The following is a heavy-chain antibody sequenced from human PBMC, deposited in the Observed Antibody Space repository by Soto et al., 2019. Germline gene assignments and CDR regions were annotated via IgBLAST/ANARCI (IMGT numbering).Heavy chain of an antibody. CDR3: AGGVAGSGFDL. D-gene: IGHD6-19*01. J-gene: IGHJ4*02. V-gene: IGHV6-1*01. CDR1: GDSVSSNTAA. CDR2: TYYRSNWRH. Sequence: SQTLSLTFAISGDSVSSNTAAWNWIRSSPSRGLEWLGRTYYRSNWRHDYAVSVKSRITVNPDTSKNHFSLQLNSVTPDDTAVYYCAGGVAGSGFDLWGQGTLVTVS.